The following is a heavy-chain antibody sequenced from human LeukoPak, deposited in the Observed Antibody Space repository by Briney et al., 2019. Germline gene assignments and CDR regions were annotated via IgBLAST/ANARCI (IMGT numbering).Heavy chain of an antibody. CDR3: ARRQYYYGSGSMDV. J-gene: IGHJ6*03. D-gene: IGHD3-10*01. Sequence: SQTLSLTCSVTGGSISSGDYYWTWIRQPPGKGLEWIAYIYHSGSAEYNLSLQSRATISVDTSKNQFFLKLRSVTAADTAVYYCARRQYYYGSGSMDVWGKGTMDTISS. CDR1: GGSISSGDYY. V-gene: IGHV4-30-4*08. CDR2: IYHSGSA.